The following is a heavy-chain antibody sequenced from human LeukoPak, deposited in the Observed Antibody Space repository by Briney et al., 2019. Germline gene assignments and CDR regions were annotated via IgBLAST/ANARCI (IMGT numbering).Heavy chain of an antibody. CDR3: ATARDGYNFDFDY. V-gene: IGHV1-18*01. J-gene: IGHJ4*02. CDR1: GYTFTSYG. Sequence: ASVKVSCKASGYTFTSYGISWVRQAPGQGLEWMGWISAYNGNTNYAQKFQGRVTMTEDTSTDTAYMELSSLRSEDTAVYYCATARDGYNFDFDYWGQGTLVTVSS. CDR2: ISAYNGNT. D-gene: IGHD5-24*01.